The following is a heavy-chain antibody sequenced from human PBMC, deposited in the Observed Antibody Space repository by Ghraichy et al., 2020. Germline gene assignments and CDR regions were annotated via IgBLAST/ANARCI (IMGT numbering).Heavy chain of an antibody. CDR3: ARERPAAATNFDY. CDR1: GFTFNTHS. D-gene: IGHD2-2*01. J-gene: IGHJ4*02. V-gene: IGHV3-21*01. Sequence: GGSLRLSCAASGFTFNTHSMNWVRQAPGKGLEWVSSISSTSTYMYYAESVRGRFTISRDNAKDSLYLQMNSLRAEDTAVYYCARERPAAATNFDYWGQGTLVTVSS. CDR2: ISSTSTYM.